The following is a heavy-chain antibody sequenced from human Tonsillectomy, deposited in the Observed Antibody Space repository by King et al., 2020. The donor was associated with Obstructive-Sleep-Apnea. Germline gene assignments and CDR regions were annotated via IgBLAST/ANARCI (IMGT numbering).Heavy chain of an antibody. J-gene: IGHJ6*02. CDR2: MNPNIGNT. V-gene: IGHV1-8*01. Sequence: VQLVESGAEVKKPGASVKCSCKASGYTLTSYDINWCRQATGQGLEWMGWMNPNIGNTGYAQKFQGRVTMTRNTSISIAYMELSSLRSEDTAVNYCARVYSYYYGSGSYYYYYGMDVWGQGTTVTVSS. CDR1: GYTLTSYD. CDR3: ARVYSYYYGSGSYYYYYGMDV. D-gene: IGHD3-10*01.